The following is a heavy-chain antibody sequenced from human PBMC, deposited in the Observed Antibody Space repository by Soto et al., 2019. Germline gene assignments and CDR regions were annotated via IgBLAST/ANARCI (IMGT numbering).Heavy chain of an antibody. Sequence: QVQLVDSGGGVVQPGRSLRLACAASGFTFSSYAMHWVRQAPGKGQECVAVTSYDGRIKYSADSVKSRFTISRDNSKMFLQMNSLIPEDTAVYYCARDIPPNSGGWHNRHFDYWGQGTLVTVSS. V-gene: IGHV3-30*04. CDR1: GFTFSSYA. CDR2: TSYDGRIK. J-gene: IGHJ4*02. D-gene: IGHD6-19*01. CDR3: ARDIPPNSGGWHNRHFDY.